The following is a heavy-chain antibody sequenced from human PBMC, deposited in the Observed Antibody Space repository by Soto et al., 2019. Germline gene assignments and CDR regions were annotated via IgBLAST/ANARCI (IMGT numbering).Heavy chain of an antibody. CDR2: IWFDGSYK. D-gene: IGHD4-17*01. V-gene: IGHV3-33*01. CDR1: GFTFRDYG. J-gene: IGHJ5*02. Sequence: QVQLVESGGGVVQPGRSLRLSCAASGFTFRDYGMHWVRQAPGKGLEWVAVIWFDGSYKNSVDSVKGRFTISRDNTNNALHLQMNSLKVEDTAVYYCARGWGQVTRCYSGDYIDLWGQGTLVTVSS. CDR3: ARGWGQVTRCYSGDYIDL.